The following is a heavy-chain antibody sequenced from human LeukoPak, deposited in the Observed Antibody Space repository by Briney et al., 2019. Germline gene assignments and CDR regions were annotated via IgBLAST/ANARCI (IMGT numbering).Heavy chain of an antibody. J-gene: IGHJ4*02. CDR3: ARVRYSDSSVLTRKRSYYSDY. CDR2: ISTSGST. V-gene: IGHV4-4*07. CDR1: GGSISSYY. D-gene: IGHD3-22*01. Sequence: LVKPSETLSLTCTVSGGSISSYYWSWVRQPDGKGLESIGHISTSGSTNYNPSLKSRVTMSVDTSKNQFSLKLSSVTAADTAVYYCARVRYSDSSVLTRKRSYYSDYWGQGTLVTVSS.